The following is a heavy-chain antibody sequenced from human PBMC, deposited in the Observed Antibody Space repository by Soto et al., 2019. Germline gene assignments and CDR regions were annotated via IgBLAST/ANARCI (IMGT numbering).Heavy chain of an antibody. V-gene: IGHV3-23*01. J-gene: IGHJ4*02. CDR2: ISGSGSST. CDR1: GFTFSSYA. CDR3: AREPYGDSQYFDY. Sequence: PGGSLRLSCAASGFTFSSYAMIWVRQAPGKGLEWVSVISGSGSSTYYVDSVKGRFTISRDNSKNTIYLQANSLRAEDTAVYYCAREPYGDSQYFDYWGQGTPVTVS. D-gene: IGHD2-21*02.